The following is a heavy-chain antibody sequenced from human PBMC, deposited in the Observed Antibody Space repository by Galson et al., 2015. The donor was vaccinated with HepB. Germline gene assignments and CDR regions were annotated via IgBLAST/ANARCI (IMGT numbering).Heavy chain of an antibody. Sequence: SLRLSCAASGFTFSSYSMNWVRQAPGKGLEWVSYISSSSSTIYYADSVKGRFTISRDNAKNSLYLQMNSLRAEDTAVYYCARGGAFLGGYWGQGTLVTVSS. CDR3: ARGGAFLGGY. V-gene: IGHV3-48*01. CDR2: ISSSSSTI. D-gene: IGHD3-3*02. J-gene: IGHJ4*02. CDR1: GFTFSSYS.